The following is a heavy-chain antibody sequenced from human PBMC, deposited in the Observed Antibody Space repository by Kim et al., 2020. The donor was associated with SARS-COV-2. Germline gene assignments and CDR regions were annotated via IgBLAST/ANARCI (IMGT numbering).Heavy chain of an antibody. D-gene: IGHD6-19*01. Sequence: GGSLRLSCVASGLTFSSRAMRWVRQTPEKGLEWVASINNGGKPYYADSVEGRFTVSRDVTSATLYHQMNRLRAEDSALYYCAKDHPSSGWPAFDSWGQG. CDR3: AKDHPSSGWPAFDS. V-gene: IGHV3-23*01. CDR1: GLTFSSRA. J-gene: IGHJ4*02. CDR2: INNGGKP.